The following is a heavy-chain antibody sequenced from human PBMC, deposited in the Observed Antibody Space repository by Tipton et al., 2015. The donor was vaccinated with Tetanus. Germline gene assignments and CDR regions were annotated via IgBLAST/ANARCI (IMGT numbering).Heavy chain of an antibody. D-gene: IGHD3-10*01. V-gene: IGHV5-51*01. CDR1: GYIFNNFW. Sequence: MQLVQSGAEVKKPGESLQISCKSSGYIFNNFWIGWVRQMPGRGLEWIGLIYPGDSRVIYSPSFQGHVTLSADKSITTAYLQGNSLKASDTAMYYCARTGSPFDYWGQGTPVTVSS. CDR2: IYPGDSRV. CDR3: ARTGSPFDY. J-gene: IGHJ4*02.